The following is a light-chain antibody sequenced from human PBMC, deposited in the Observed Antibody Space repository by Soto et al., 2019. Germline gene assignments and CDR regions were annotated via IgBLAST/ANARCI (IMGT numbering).Light chain of an antibody. CDR3: QQYIRWPLT. CDR2: GAS. J-gene: IGKJ4*01. V-gene: IGKV3-15*01. CDR1: HSVGIN. Sequence: MTQSPAILSVSPGERVTLSCRASHSVGINVTWYQQTPCQAPRLLIYGASTWATGSPDRFSGSEYGTEFTPTIISLQSEDFAVYYCQQYIRWPLTFGGGTKVDIK.